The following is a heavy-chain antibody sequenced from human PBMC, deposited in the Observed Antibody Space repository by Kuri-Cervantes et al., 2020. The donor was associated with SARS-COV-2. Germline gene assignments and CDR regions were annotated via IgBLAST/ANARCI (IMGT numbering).Heavy chain of an antibody. J-gene: IGHJ4*02. D-gene: IGHD2-2*01. CDR3: ARGRIVVPAGKLRRDMKIDH. CDR1: GFTFSSYW. CDR2: IKQDGSEK. V-gene: IGHV3-7*01. Sequence: GGSLRLSCAASGFTFSSYWMSWVRQAPGKGLEWVANIKQDGSEKYYVDSVKGRFTISRDNSKNTLYLQMNSLRVEDTAVYYCARGRIVVPAGKLRRDMKIDHWGQGTLVTVSS.